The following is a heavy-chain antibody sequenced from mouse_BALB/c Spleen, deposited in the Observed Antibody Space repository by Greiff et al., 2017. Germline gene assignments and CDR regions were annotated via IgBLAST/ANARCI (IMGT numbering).Heavy chain of an antibody. CDR2: ISSVSSTI. V-gene: IGHV5-17*02. CDR3: ARDWDDPSFDY. Sequence: EVQLVESGGGLVQPGGSRKLSCAASGFTFSSFGMHWVRQAPEKGLEWVAYISSVSSTIYYADTVKGRFTISRDNPKNTLFLQMTSLRSEDTAMYYCARDWDDPSFDYWGQGTTLTVSS. J-gene: IGHJ2*01. D-gene: IGHD4-1*01. CDR1: GFTFSSFG.